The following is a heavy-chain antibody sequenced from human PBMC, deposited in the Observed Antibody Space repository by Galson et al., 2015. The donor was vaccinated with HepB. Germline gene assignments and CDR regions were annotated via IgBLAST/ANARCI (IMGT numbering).Heavy chain of an antibody. D-gene: IGHD6-19*01. J-gene: IGHJ4*02. CDR2: VSHDGSNK. CDR1: GFIFSRNP. V-gene: IGHV3-30-3*02. Sequence: SLRLSCAASGFIFSRNPLHWVRQAPGKGLEWVAAVSHDGSNKYYGDSVKGRFTISRDNSKNTLYLQMSSLRAEDTAVYYCAKFEGYIPVAGHFDSWGQGALVAVSS. CDR3: AKFEGYIPVAGHFDS.